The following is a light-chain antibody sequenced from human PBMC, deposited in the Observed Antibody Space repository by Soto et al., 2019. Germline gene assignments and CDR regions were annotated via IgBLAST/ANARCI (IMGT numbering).Light chain of an antibody. V-gene: IGKV1-17*01. CDR2: AAS. J-gene: IGKJ1*01. Sequence: DIQMTQSPSSLSASVGDRITITCRASRDIGSDLSWYQQKPGKAPTLLIYAASTLQSGVPSRFSGSGSGTDFTLTISSLQPEDSATYYCQQLNTYPPWTFGQGTKVDIK. CDR3: QQLNTYPPWT. CDR1: RDIGSD.